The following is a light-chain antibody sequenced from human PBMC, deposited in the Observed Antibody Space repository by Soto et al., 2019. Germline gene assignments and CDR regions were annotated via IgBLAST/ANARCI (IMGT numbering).Light chain of an antibody. Sequence: DIVMTQSPDSLAVSLGERATIKCRSSQSVLYSSDNKNYLAWYQQKPGQPPKLLIYWASARESGVPDRFSGSGSGTDVTLTISSLQAEDVAVYYCQQYYITPLTFGGGTKVATK. V-gene: IGKV4-1*01. CDR3: QQYYITPLT. J-gene: IGKJ4*01. CDR1: QSVLYSSDNKNY. CDR2: WAS.